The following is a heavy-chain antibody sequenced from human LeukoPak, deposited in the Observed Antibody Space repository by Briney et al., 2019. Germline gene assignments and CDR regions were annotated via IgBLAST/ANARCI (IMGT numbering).Heavy chain of an antibody. J-gene: IGHJ4*02. CDR3: ARDYCSSTSCYTGPFDY. D-gene: IGHD2-2*02. CDR1: GFTFSSYW. V-gene: IGHV3-74*01. CDR2: INTDGSST. Sequence: GGSLRLSFAASGFTFSSYWMHWVRQAPGKGLVWVSRINTDGSSTSYADSVKGRFTISRDNAKNSLYLQMNSLRAEDTAVYYCARDYCSSTSCYTGPFDYWGQGTLVTVSS.